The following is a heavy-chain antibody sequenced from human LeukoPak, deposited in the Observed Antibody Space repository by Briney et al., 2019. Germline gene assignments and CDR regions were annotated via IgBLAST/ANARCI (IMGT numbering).Heavy chain of an antibody. D-gene: IGHD5-18*01. Sequence: GGSLRLSCAASGLTFSDFWMHWVRQPPGKGLVWVALVKGDGRTTIYADSAKGRFTISRDNAKNTLYLQMNSLRADGSGVYYCATGHSYGYDYWGQGVLVTVSS. CDR2: VKGDGRTT. V-gene: IGHV3-74*01. CDR1: GLTFSDFW. J-gene: IGHJ4*02. CDR3: ATGHSYGYDY.